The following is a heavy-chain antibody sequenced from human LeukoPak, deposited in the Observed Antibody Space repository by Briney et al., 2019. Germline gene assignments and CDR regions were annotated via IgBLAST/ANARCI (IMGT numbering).Heavy chain of an antibody. CDR1: GFTFSGSA. V-gene: IGHV3-73*01. Sequence: PGGSLRLSCAASGFTFSGSAMHWVRQASGKGLEWVFRIRSKANSYATAYAASVKGRFTISRDDSKNTAYLQMNSLKTEDTAVYYCTSPGIAVAGSRGGWGQGTLVTVSS. J-gene: IGHJ4*02. CDR3: TSPGIAVAGSRGG. CDR2: IRSKANSYAT. D-gene: IGHD6-19*01.